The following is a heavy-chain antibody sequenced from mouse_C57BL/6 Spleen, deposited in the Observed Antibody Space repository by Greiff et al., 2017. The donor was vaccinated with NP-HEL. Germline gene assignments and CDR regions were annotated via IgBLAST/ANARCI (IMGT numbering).Heavy chain of an antibody. CDR1: GYTFTSYW. J-gene: IGHJ1*03. V-gene: IGHV1-53*01. CDR2: INPSNGGT. Sequence: VQLQQSGTELVKPGASVKLSCKASGYTFTSYWMHWVKQRPGQGLEWIGNINPSNGGTNYNEKFKSKATLTVDKSSSTAYMQLSSLTSEDSAVYYCARWGTTVVARYFDVWGTGTTVTVSS. D-gene: IGHD1-1*01. CDR3: ARWGTTVVARYFDV.